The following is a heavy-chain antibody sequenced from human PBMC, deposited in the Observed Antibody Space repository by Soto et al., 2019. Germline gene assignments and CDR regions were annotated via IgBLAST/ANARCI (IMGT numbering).Heavy chain of an antibody. J-gene: IGHJ4*02. Sequence: KASETLSLTCTVSGGSISSYYWSWIRQPPGKGLEWIGYIYYSGSTNYNPSLKSRVTISVDTSKNQFSLKLSSVTAADTAVYYCARVAYSSSWYSGGFDYWGQGTLVTVSS. CDR2: IYYSGST. D-gene: IGHD6-13*01. CDR1: GGSISSYY. CDR3: ARVAYSSSWYSGGFDY. V-gene: IGHV4-59*01.